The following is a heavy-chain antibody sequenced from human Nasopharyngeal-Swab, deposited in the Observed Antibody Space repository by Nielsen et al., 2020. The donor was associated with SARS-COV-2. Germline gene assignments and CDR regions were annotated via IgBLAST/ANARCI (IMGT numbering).Heavy chain of an antibody. CDR1: GFTFSDYY. Sequence: GESLKISCAASGFTFSDYYMSWIHQAPGKGLEWVSYISSSSSYTNYADSVKGRFTISRDNAKNSLYLQMNSLRADDTAVYYCARGSIRGIIISDFDYWGQGTLVTVSS. V-gene: IGHV3-11*05. CDR3: ARGSIRGIIISDFDY. CDR2: ISSSSSYT. D-gene: IGHD3-10*01. J-gene: IGHJ4*02.